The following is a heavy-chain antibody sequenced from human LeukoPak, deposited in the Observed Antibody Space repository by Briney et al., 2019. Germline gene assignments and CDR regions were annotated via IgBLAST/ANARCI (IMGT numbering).Heavy chain of an antibody. CDR2: IYHSGST. CDR1: GGSISSGGYS. J-gene: IGHJ5*02. V-gene: IGHV4-30-2*01. CDR3: ARAGGIYCSSTTCSGGWFDP. D-gene: IGHD2-2*01. Sequence: PSQTLSLTCAVSGGSISSGGYSWSWIRQPPGKGLEWIGYIYHSGSTYYNPSLRSRVTISVDRSKNHFSLKLSSVTAADTAVYYCARAGGIYCSSTTCSGGWFDPWGQGTLATVSS.